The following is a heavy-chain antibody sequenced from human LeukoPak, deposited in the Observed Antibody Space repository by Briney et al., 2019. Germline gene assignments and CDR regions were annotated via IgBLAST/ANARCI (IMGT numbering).Heavy chain of an antibody. J-gene: IGHJ4*02. CDR3: AKEGDIVVVPAAMPDYY. V-gene: IGHV3-30*18. Sequence: PGGSLRLSCAASGFTFSSYGMHWVRQAPGKGLEWVAVISYDGSNKYYADSVKGRFTISRDNSKNTLYLQMNSLRAEDTAVYYCAKEGDIVVVPAAMPDYYWGQGTLVTVSS. D-gene: IGHD2-2*01. CDR2: ISYDGSNK. CDR1: GFTFSSYG.